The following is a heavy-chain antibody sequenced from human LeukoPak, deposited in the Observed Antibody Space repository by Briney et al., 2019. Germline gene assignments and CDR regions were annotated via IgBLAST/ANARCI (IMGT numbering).Heavy chain of an antibody. CDR1: GYSFTSYW. Sequence: GESLKISCKGSGYSFTSYWIGWVRQMPGKGLEWMGIISPGDSDTRYSPSFQGQVTISADKSISTAYLQWSSLKASDTAMYYCARHGGATYGSNLNPFDYWGQGTLVTVSS. CDR2: ISPGDSDT. V-gene: IGHV5-51*01. J-gene: IGHJ4*02. D-gene: IGHD1-26*01. CDR3: ARHGGATYGSNLNPFDY.